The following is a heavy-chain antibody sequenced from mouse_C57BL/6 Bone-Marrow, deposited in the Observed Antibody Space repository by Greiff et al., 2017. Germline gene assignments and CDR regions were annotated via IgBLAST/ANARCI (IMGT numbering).Heavy chain of an antibody. D-gene: IGHD2-13*01. J-gene: IGHJ4*01. Sequence: QVQLKQSGAELARPGASVKLSCKASGYTFTSSGISWVKQRTEQGLEWIGEIYPRSGNTYYTEKLKGKATLSADNSSSTASMELRSLTSEDSAVYCCARSEDGDYAYYAMDYGGQGTSVTVSS. CDR3: ARSEDGDYAYYAMDY. V-gene: IGHV1-81*01. CDR2: IYPRSGNT. CDR1: GYTFTSSG.